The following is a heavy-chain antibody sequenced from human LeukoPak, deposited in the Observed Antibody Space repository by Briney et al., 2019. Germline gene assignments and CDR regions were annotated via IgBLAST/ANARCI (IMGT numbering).Heavy chain of an antibody. CDR3: ARADWDTAMIDY. CDR1: GFTFSSYS. Sequence: PGGSLRLSCAASGFTFSSYSMNWVRQAPGKGLEWVSSISSSSSYIYYADSVKGRFTISRDNAKNSLYLQMNSLRAEDTAVYYCARADWDTAMIDYWGQGTLVTVSS. CDR2: ISSSSSYI. J-gene: IGHJ4*02. D-gene: IGHD5-18*01. V-gene: IGHV3-21*01.